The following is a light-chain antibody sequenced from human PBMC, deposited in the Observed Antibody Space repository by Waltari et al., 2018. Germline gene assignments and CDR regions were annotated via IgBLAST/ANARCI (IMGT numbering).Light chain of an antibody. V-gene: IGLV1-40*01. CDR1: TSTIGAGYP. CDR3: QSYDRSLGGQFV. Sequence: QSVLTQPPSVSGAPGQRVTISCTGSTSTIGAGYPVHWYQQLPGTAPKLLIYDATMRPAGVPDRFSGSKSGTSASLAITGLQAEDEADYFCQSYDRSLGGQFVFGTGTKVTV. J-gene: IGLJ1*01. CDR2: DAT.